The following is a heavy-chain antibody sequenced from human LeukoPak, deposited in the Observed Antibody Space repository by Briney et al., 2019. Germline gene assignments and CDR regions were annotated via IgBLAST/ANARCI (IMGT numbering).Heavy chain of an antibody. J-gene: IGHJ4*02. D-gene: IGHD3-9*01. CDR2: ISSSGSTI. CDR1: GFTFSSYG. V-gene: IGHV3-48*04. CDR3: ARDHPRDDILTGYYYGY. Sequence: GGSLRLSCAASGFTFSSYGMHWVRQAPGKGLEWVSYISSSGSTIYYADSVKGRFTISRDNAKNSLYLQMNSLRAEDTAVYYCARDHPRDDILTGYYYGYWGQGTLVTVSS.